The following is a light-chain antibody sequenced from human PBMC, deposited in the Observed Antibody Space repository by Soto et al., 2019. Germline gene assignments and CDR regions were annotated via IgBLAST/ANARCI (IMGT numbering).Light chain of an antibody. CDR2: EVS. J-gene: IGLJ1*01. Sequence: QSVLTQPPSAAGSPGQSVTISCTGTSTDVGGYNYVSWYQQYPGKAPKLMIYEVSKRPSGVPDRFSGSKSGNTASLTVSGLQRGDQADSSCMSYGGRYSYVCGPGSKVTV. CDR3: MSYGGRYSYV. V-gene: IGLV2-8*01. CDR1: STDVGGYNY.